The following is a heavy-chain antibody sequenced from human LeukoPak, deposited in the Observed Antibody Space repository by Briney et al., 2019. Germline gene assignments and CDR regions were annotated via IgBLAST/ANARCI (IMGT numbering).Heavy chain of an antibody. V-gene: IGHV3-11*01. CDR1: GFTFSDYY. CDR2: ISSSGSTI. J-gene: IGHJ4*02. Sequence: GGSLRLSCAASGFTFSDYYMSWIRQPPGKGLEWVAYISSSGSTIYYADSVKGRFTISRDNAKNSLYLQMNSLRAEDMAVYYCARDRGSGWYDYFDYWGQGTLVTVSS. CDR3: ARDRGSGWYDYFDY. D-gene: IGHD6-19*01.